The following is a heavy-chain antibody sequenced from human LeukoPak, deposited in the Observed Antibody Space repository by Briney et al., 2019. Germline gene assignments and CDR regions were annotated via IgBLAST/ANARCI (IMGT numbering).Heavy chain of an antibody. CDR2: IIPIFGTA. D-gene: IGHD2-2*01. V-gene: IGHV1-69*13. J-gene: IGHJ5*02. CDR3: AREGGVVPAAIDWFDP. Sequence: ASVKVSCKASGGTFSSYAISWVRQAPGQGLEWMGGIIPIFGTADYAQKFQGRVTITADESTSTAYMELSSLRSEDTAVYYCAREGGVVPAAIDWFDPWGQETLVTVSS. CDR1: GGTFSSYA.